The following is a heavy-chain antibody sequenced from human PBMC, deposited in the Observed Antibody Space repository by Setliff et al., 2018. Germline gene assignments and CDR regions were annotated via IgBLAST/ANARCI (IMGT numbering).Heavy chain of an antibody. CDR2: IHYTGTT. D-gene: IGHD3-10*01. V-gene: IGHV4-59*11. Sequence: LSLTCTVSGHAINSHYWSWIRQPPGKRLEYIGYIHYTGTTNYSPSLKGRVTITLDTSRNQFSLKLSSVTAADTAVYFCVRGFGCGEGICIYQFDQWGRGVLVTVSS. CDR1: GHAINSHY. J-gene: IGHJ1*01. CDR3: VRGFGCGEGICIYQFDQ.